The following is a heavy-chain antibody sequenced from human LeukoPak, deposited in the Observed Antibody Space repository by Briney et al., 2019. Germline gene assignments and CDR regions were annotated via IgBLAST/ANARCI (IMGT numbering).Heavy chain of an antibody. CDR2: IYHSGST. CDR1: GGSISSGGYY. D-gene: IGHD1-26*01. CDR3: ARAVQVGASAFDI. V-gene: IGHV4-30-2*01. Sequence: ASETLSLTCTVSGGSISSGGYYWSWIRQPPGKGLEWIGYIYHSGSTYYNPSLKSRVTISVDRSKNQFSLKLSSVTAADTAVYYCARAVQVGASAFDIWGQGTMVTVSS. J-gene: IGHJ3*02.